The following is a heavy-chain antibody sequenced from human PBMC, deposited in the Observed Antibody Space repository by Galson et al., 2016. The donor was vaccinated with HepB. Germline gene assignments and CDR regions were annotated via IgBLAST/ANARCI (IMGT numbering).Heavy chain of an antibody. CDR2: IKQGGSEN. J-gene: IGHJ4*02. Sequence: SLRHPCAASGFTFSMYWMSWVRQAPGKGREWVANIKQGGSENYYVESVRGRFTISRDNAKNSLFLQMNSLRAEDTAVDYCARDRRGSGWYIDYWGQGTLVTVSS. V-gene: IGHV3-7*01. D-gene: IGHD6-19*01. CDR1: GFTFSMYW. CDR3: ARDRRGSGWYIDY.